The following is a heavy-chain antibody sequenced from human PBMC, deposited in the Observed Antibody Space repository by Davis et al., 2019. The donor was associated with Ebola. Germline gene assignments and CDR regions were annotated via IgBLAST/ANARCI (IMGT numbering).Heavy chain of an antibody. J-gene: IGHJ6*02. CDR2: ISSDSDYI. D-gene: IGHD3-16*01. Sequence: LSLTCTVSGGSISGGDYFWSWIRQAPGKGLEWVSSISSDSDYIYYADSAKGRFTISRDNAKNSLYLQMNSLRAEDTAVYYCARDRPLDFFFGDYYGMDVWGQGTTVTVSS. CDR3: ARDRPLDFFFGDYYGMDV. CDR1: GGSISGGDYF. V-gene: IGHV3-11*06.